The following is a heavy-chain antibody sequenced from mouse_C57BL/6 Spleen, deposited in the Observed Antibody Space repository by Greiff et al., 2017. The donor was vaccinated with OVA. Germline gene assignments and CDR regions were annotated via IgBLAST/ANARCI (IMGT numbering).Heavy chain of an antibody. V-gene: IGHV5-17*01. CDR2: ISSGSSTI. D-gene: IGHD2-2*01. Sequence: EVQLVESGGGLVKPGGSLKLSCAASGFTFSDYGMHWVRQAPEKGLEWVAYISSGSSTIYYADTVKGRFTISRDNAKNTLFLQMTSLRSEDTAMYYCARPGYDYAMDYWGQGTSVTVSS. CDR3: ARPGYDYAMDY. CDR1: GFTFSDYG. J-gene: IGHJ4*01.